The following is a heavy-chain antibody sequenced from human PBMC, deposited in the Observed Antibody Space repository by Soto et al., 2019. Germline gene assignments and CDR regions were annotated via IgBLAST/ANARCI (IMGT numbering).Heavy chain of an antibody. V-gene: IGHV1-3*05. CDR3: ARRIVVVTALDY. D-gene: IGHD2-21*02. CDR1: GYTFTSYA. CDR2: INAGNGNT. J-gene: IGHJ4*02. Sequence: QVQLVQSGAEEKKPGASVKVSCKASGYTFTSYAMHWVRQAPGQRLEWMGWINAGNGNTKYSQKFQGRVTITRDTSASTASMELSSLRSADTAVYYCARRIVVVTALDYWGQGTLVTFSS.